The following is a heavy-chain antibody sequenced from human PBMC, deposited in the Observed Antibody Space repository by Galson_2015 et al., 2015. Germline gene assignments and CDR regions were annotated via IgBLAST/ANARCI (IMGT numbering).Heavy chain of an antibody. CDR2: IWYDGSNK. D-gene: IGHD1-26*01. CDR3: ARDVLGRNRYSGSLFDY. J-gene: IGHJ4*02. V-gene: IGHV3-33*01. Sequence: SLRLSCAASGFTFSSYGMHWVRQAPGKGLEWVAVIWYDGSNKYYADSVKGRFTISRDNSKNTLYLQMNSLRAEDTAVYYCARDVLGRNRYSGSLFDYWGQGTLVTVSS. CDR1: GFTFSSYG.